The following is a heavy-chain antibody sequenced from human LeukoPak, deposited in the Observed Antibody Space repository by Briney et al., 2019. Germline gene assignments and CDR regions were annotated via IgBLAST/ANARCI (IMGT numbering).Heavy chain of an antibody. J-gene: IGHJ4*02. Sequence: GGSLRLSCAASGFTFPYYTLGWVRLAPGKGLEWVSSIIGSAANTYYADSVKGRFTISRDNSKNTLYLQMNSLRAEDTAVYYCAKGDTRIAARPLDYWGQGTLVTVSS. CDR3: AKGDTRIAARPLDY. CDR2: IIGSAANT. D-gene: IGHD6-6*01. V-gene: IGHV3-23*01. CDR1: GFTFPYYT.